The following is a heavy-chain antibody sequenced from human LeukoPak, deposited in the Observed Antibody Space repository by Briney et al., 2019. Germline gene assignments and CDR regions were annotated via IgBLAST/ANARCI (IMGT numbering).Heavy chain of an antibody. CDR3: AKDALYYYDSSGYQH. CDR2: IQFDGSNN. D-gene: IGHD3-22*01. Sequence: GGSLRLSCAASGFTFSSYGMHWVRQAPGKGLEWVAFIQFDGSNNNYADSVKGRFTISRDNSKNTLYLQMNSLRAEDTAVYYCAKDALYYYDSSGYQHWGQGTLVTVSS. V-gene: IGHV3-30*02. J-gene: IGHJ1*01. CDR1: GFTFSSYG.